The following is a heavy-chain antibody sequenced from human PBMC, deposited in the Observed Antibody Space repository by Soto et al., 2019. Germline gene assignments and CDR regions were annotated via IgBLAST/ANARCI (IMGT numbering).Heavy chain of an antibody. Sequence: EVQLVESGGGLVKPGESLRLSCAASGFTFSNVWMSWVRQAPGKGLEWVGRIKSKTVGGTTEYAESVKGRFTISRYDSITMFVMQLSILKSEYIASYFCTTGIYYYGEKVGDYWGQGTLVTVSS. V-gene: IGHV3-15*01. CDR2: IKSKTVGGTT. CDR3: TTGIYYYGEKVGDY. CDR1: GFTFSNVW. J-gene: IGHJ4*02. D-gene: IGHD4-17*01.